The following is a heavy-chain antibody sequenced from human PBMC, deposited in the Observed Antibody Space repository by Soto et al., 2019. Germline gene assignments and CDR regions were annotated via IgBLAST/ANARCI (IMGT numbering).Heavy chain of an antibody. V-gene: IGHV3-30*18. CDR1: GFTFSSYG. D-gene: IGHD6-19*01. CDR2: ISYDGSNK. Sequence: QVQLVESGGGVVQPGRSLRLSCAASGFTFSSYGMHWVRQAPGKGLEWVAVISYDGSNKYYADSVKGRFTISRDNSKNTLYLQMNSLRAEDMAVYYCAKDGPIAVAGTGRHYYYGMDVWGQGTTVTVSS. CDR3: AKDGPIAVAGTGRHYYYGMDV. J-gene: IGHJ6*02.